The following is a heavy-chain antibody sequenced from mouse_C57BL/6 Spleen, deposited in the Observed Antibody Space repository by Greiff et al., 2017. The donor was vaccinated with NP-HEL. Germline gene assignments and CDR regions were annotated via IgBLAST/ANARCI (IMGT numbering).Heavy chain of an antibody. D-gene: IGHD4-1*01. J-gene: IGHJ2*01. V-gene: IGHV1-81*01. CDR1: GYTFTSYG. CDR3: AREVELGLGGFDY. Sequence: QVQLQQSGAELARPGASVKLSCKASGYTFTSYGISWVKQRTGQGLEWIGEIYPRSGNPYYNEKFKGKATLTADKSSSTAYMELRSLTSEDSAVYFCAREVELGLGGFDYWGQGTTLTVSS. CDR2: IYPRSGNP.